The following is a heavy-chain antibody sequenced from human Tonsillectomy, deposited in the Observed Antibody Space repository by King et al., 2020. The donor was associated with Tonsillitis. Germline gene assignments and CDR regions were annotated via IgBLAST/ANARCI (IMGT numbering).Heavy chain of an antibody. D-gene: IGHD6-13*01. V-gene: IGHV3-30*04. CDR2: ISYDGSNK. CDR3: ARSLMPGSSWPHLFDY. Sequence: VQLVESGGGVVQPGRSLRLSCAASGFTFSSYAMHWVRQAPGKGLEWVAVISYDGSNKYYADSVKGRFTISRDNSKNTLYLQMNSLRAEDTAVYYCARSLMPGSSWPHLFDYWGQGTLVTVSS. J-gene: IGHJ4*02. CDR1: GFTFSSYA.